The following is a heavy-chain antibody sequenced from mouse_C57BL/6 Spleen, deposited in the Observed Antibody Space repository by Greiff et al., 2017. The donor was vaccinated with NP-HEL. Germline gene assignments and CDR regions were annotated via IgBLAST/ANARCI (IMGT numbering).Heavy chain of an antibody. V-gene: IGHV1-50*01. CDR1: GYTFTSYW. CDR2: IDPSDSYT. Sequence: VQLQQPGAELVKPGASVKLSCKASGYTFTSYWMQWVKQRPGQGLEWIGEIDPSDSYTNYNQKFKGKATLTVDTSSSTAYMQLSSLTSEDSAVYYCARKEYYYGSSYIDYWGQGTTLTVSS. J-gene: IGHJ2*01. CDR3: ARKEYYYGSSYIDY. D-gene: IGHD1-1*01.